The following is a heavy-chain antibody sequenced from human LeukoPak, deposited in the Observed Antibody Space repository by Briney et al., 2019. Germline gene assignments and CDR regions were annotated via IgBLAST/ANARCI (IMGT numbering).Heavy chain of an antibody. V-gene: IGHV3-74*01. CDR2: INDDGTYT. J-gene: IGHJ4*02. CDR3: AKGYLVGATIEIDY. Sequence: PGGSLRLSCALSGFTSSSYWMHWVRQVPGKGLVWVSRINDDGTYTVYADSVKGRFTISRDNSKNTLYLQMNSLRAEDTAVYYCAKGYLVGATIEIDYWGQGTLVTVSS. D-gene: IGHD1-26*01. CDR1: GFTSSSYW.